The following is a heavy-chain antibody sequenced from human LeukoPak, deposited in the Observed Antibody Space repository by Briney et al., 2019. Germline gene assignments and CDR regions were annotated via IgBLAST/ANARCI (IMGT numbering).Heavy chain of an antibody. Sequence: ASVKVSCKASGYTFTGYYMHWVRQAPGQGLEWMGRINPNSGGTNYAQKFQGRVTMTRDTSISTAYMELSRLRSDDTAVYYCATYNYYDSSGYSDFDYWGQGTLVTVSS. D-gene: IGHD3-22*01. V-gene: IGHV1-2*06. CDR3: ATYNYYDSSGYSDFDY. CDR1: GYTFTGYY. CDR2: INPNSGGT. J-gene: IGHJ4*02.